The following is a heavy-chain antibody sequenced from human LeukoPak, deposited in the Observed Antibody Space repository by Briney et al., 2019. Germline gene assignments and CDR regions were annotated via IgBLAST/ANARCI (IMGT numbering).Heavy chain of an antibody. CDR1: GYTFSDHY. V-gene: IGHV1-2*02. CDR3: ARDLGGNSFDY. J-gene: IGHJ4*02. D-gene: IGHD4-23*01. Sequence: ASVKVSCKASGYTFSDHYMHWVRQAPGQGLEWMGWIKPGSGGTNYAQNFKGRVTMTRDMPISTAYMELSSLRSDDTAVYYCARDLGGNSFDYWGQGTLVTVSS. CDR2: IKPGSGGT.